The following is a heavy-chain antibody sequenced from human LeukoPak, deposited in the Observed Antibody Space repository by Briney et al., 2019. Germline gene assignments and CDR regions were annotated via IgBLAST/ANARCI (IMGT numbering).Heavy chain of an antibody. CDR3: VKELDVGAFDY. Sequence: GGSLRLSCSASGFTFSSYAMHWVRQAPGKGLEYVSAISSNGGSTYYADSVKGRFTISRDNSKNTLYLQMSSLRAEDTAVYYCVKELDVGAFDYWGQGTLVTVSS. J-gene: IGHJ4*02. CDR2: ISSNGGST. V-gene: IGHV3-64D*06. CDR1: GFTFSSYA. D-gene: IGHD1-26*01.